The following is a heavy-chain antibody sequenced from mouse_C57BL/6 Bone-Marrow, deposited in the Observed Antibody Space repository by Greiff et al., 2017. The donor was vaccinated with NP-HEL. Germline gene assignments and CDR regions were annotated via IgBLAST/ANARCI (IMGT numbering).Heavy chain of an antibody. Sequence: VQLQQSGAELARPGASVKLSCKASGYTFTSYGISWVKQRTGQGLEWIGEIYPRSGNTYYNEKFKGKATLTADKSSSTAYMELRSLTSEDSAVYFCAVPLYYGYDGAWFAYWGQGTLVTVSA. CDR2: IYPRSGNT. D-gene: IGHD2-2*01. CDR3: AVPLYYGYDGAWFAY. CDR1: GYTFTSYG. J-gene: IGHJ3*01. V-gene: IGHV1-81*01.